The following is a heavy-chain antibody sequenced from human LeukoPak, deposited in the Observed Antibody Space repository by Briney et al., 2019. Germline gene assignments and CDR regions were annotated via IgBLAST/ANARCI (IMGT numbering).Heavy chain of an antibody. D-gene: IGHD6-6*01. J-gene: IGHJ4*02. CDR3: AARGASSSSLRPLDF. CDR2: MKPNSGNT. V-gene: IGHV1-8*01. CDR1: GYTFTSYD. Sequence: ASVKVSCKASGYTFTSYDINWVRQATGQGPEWMGWMKPNSGNTGYAQKFQGRVTMTRNTSISTAYMELSSLRSEDTAVYYCAARGASSSSLRPLDFWGQGTLVTVSS.